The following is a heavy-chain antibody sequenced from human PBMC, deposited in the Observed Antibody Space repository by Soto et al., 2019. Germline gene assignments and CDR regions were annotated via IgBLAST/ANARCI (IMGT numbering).Heavy chain of an antibody. J-gene: IGHJ5*02. D-gene: IGHD2-8*02. Sequence: QLLLQESGPGLVKPSETLSLTCTVSGGSISSGSYYWGWIRQPPGKGPEWIGSISYSGNTYYNPSLKSRVTISVDTSKIQFSLKLSSVTAADTAVYYCARHYWVNNWFDPWGQGTPVTVSS. V-gene: IGHV4-39*01. CDR2: ISYSGNT. CDR3: ARHYWVNNWFDP. CDR1: GGSISSGSYY.